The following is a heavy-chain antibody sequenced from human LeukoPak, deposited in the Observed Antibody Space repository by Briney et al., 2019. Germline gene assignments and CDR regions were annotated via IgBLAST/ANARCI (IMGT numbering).Heavy chain of an antibody. CDR2: IIPILGIA. Sequence: SVKVSCKASGGTFSSYAISWVRQAPGQGLEWMGRIIPILGIANYAQKFLGRVTITADKSTSTAYMELSSLRSEDTAVYYCALGRTGTLDYWGQGTLVTVSS. D-gene: IGHD3/OR15-3a*01. V-gene: IGHV1-69*04. CDR1: GGTFSSYA. J-gene: IGHJ4*02. CDR3: ALGRTGTLDY.